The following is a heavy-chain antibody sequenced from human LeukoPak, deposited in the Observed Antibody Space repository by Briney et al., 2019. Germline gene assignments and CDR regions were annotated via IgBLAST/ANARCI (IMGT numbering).Heavy chain of an antibody. D-gene: IGHD2-2*02. CDR1: GGSFSGYY. Sequence: SETLSLTCAVYGGSFSGYYWSWIRQPPGKGLEWIGEINHSGSTNYNPSLKSRVTISVDTSKTQYSLKLSSVTAADTAVYYCASPIVVVPAAIPRSGYYGMDVWGQGTTVTVSS. CDR2: INHSGST. V-gene: IGHV4-34*01. J-gene: IGHJ6*02. CDR3: ASPIVVVPAAIPRSGYYGMDV.